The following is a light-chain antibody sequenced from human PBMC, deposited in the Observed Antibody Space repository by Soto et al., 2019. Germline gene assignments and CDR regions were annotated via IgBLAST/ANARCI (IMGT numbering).Light chain of an antibody. J-gene: IGKJ1*01. V-gene: IGKV3-20*01. CDR3: QQYGYSFWT. CDR2: GAS. CDR1: QSVSSR. Sequence: EIVLTQSPGTLSLSPGERATLSCRASQSVSSRLAWYQQKPGQSPRLLIYGASSRATGIPDRFSGSGSGADYTLTISRLEPEDSAMYYCQQYGYSFWTFGQGTKVDIK.